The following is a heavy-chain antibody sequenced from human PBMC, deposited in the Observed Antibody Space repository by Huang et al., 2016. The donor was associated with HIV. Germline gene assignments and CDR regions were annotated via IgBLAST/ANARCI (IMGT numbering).Heavy chain of an antibody. CDR2: RTPSGGST. D-gene: IGHD3-9*01. J-gene: IGHJ4*02. V-gene: IGHV1-46*01. CDR1: GYTFTSYY. Sequence: QVQLVQSGAEVKKPGASVKVSCKASGYTFTSYYMHWVRQAPGQGLEWVGIRTPSGGSTSYEQKFQGRVTRTRETSTTTVYMELGSRRSEDTAVYYCARDDADYYDILTGWRGGEYWGQGTLVTVSS. CDR3: ARDDADYYDILTGWRGGEY.